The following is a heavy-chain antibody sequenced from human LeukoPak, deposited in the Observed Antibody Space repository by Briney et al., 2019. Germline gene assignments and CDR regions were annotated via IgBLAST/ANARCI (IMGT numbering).Heavy chain of an antibody. Sequence: PGRSLRLSCAASGFTFSSYGMHWVRQAPGKGLEWVAVISYDGSNKYYADSVKGRFTISRDNSKNTLYLQMNSLRAEDTAVYYCAKDRGYSYGCFDYWGQGTLVTVSS. D-gene: IGHD5-18*01. J-gene: IGHJ4*02. CDR3: AKDRGYSYGCFDY. V-gene: IGHV3-30*18. CDR2: ISYDGSNK. CDR1: GFTFSSYG.